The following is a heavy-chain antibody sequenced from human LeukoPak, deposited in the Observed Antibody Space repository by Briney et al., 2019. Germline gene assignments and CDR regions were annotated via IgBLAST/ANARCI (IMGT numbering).Heavy chain of an antibody. V-gene: IGHV3-73*01. CDR3: TRRVVVTAKGAFDI. CDR2: IKSKANSYET. J-gene: IGHJ3*02. D-gene: IGHD2-21*02. Sequence: PGGSLRLSCAASGFTFSGSAMHWVRQASGKGLEWVGRIKSKANSYETAYAASVKGRFTIYRDDSKNTAYLQMNSLKTEDTAVYYCTRRVVVTAKGAFDIWGQGTMVTVSS. CDR1: GFTFSGSA.